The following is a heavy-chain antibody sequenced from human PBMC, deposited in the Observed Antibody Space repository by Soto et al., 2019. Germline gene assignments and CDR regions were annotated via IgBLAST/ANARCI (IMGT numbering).Heavy chain of an antibody. CDR3: AREVGYGDFSSALLD. D-gene: IGHD4-17*01. Sequence: VQLMQSGAEVKKPGSSVKVSCKASGGTFSSHSINWVRQAPGQGLEWMGGVISLFGTANYTHNFTGRVTITADQSTSTAYMELNSLRSDDTAVYYCAREVGYGDFSSALLDCGQGTLVTVSS. V-gene: IGHV1-69*01. CDR1: GGTFSSHS. J-gene: IGHJ4*02. CDR2: VISLFGTA.